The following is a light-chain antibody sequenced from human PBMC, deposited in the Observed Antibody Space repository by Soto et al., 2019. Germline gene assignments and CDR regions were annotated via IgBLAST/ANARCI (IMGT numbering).Light chain of an antibody. V-gene: IGLV2-11*01. CDR3: CSYAGRYTLV. J-gene: IGLJ2*01. CDR1: SSDIGGYNY. Sequence: QSALTQPRSVSGSPGQSVTICCTGTSSDIGGYNYVSWYQQHPGKAPKVMIYDVSQRPSGVPDRFSGSKSGNTASLTISGLQAEDEADYYCCSYAGRYTLVFGEGTKLTVL. CDR2: DVS.